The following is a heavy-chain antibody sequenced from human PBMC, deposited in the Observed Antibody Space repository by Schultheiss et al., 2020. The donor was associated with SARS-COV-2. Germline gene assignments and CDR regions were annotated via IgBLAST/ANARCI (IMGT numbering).Heavy chain of an antibody. D-gene: IGHD5-18*01. CDR2: ISASSNTI. CDR1: GFTFSSYS. CDR3: ARDGDVAMVSGALDI. J-gene: IGHJ3*02. Sequence: ALRLSCAASGFTFSSYSINWVRQAPGKGLEWISYISASSNTIYYADSVKGRFTISRDNAENSVSLQMSRLRVEDTAVYYCARDGDVAMVSGALDIWGQGTMVTVSS. V-gene: IGHV3-48*04.